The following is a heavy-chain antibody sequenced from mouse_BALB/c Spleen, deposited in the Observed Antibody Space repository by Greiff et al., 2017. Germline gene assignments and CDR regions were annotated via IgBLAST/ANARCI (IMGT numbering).Heavy chain of an antibody. V-gene: IGHV1S56*01. J-gene: IGHJ3*01. D-gene: IGHD2-1*01. CDR3: ARGGNCDVWFAY. CDR1: GYTFTSYY. Sequence: QVQLQQSGPELVKPGASVKMSCKASGYTFTSYYIHWVKQRPGQGLEWIGWIYPGDGSTKYNEKFKGKTTLTADKSSSTAYMLLSSLTSEDSAIYFCARGGNCDVWFAYWGQGTLVTVSA. CDR2: IYPGDGST.